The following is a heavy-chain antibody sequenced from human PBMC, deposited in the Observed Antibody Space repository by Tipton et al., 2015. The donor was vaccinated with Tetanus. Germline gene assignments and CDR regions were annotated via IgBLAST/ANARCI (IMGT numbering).Heavy chain of an antibody. CDR1: GFTFSSYG. V-gene: IGHV3-30*18. CDR3: AKAIWFGELFRGADY. CDR2: ISYDGSNK. Sequence: SLRLSCAASGFTFSSYGMHWVRQAPGKGLEWVAVISYDGSNKYYADSVKGRFTISRDNSKNTLYLQMNSLRAGDTAVYYCAKAIWFGELFRGADYWGQGALVTVSS. D-gene: IGHD3-10*01. J-gene: IGHJ4*02.